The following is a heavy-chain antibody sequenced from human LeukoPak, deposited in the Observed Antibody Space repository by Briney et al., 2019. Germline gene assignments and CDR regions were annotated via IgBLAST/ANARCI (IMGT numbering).Heavy chain of an antibody. CDR3: ARQADKGYCSSTSCRYWYFDL. CDR1: GGSISSSNW. J-gene: IGHJ2*01. D-gene: IGHD2-2*01. Sequence: SETLSLTCAVSGGSISSSNWWSWVRQPPGKGLEWIGEIYHSGSTNYNPSLKRRVTISVDKSKNQFSLKLSSVTAADTAVYYCARQADKGYCSSTSCRYWYFDLWGRGTLVTVSS. V-gene: IGHV4-4*02. CDR2: IYHSGST.